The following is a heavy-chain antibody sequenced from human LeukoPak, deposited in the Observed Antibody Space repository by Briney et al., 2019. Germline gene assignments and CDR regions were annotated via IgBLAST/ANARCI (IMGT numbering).Heavy chain of an antibody. CDR3: AKGTSYSSGWPFDY. Sequence: GRSLRLSCAASGFTFSSYGMHWVRQAPGKGLEWVAVISYDGSNKYYADSVKGRFTTSRDNSKNTLYLQMNSLRAEDTAVYYCAKGTSYSSGWPFDYWGQGTLVTVSS. J-gene: IGHJ4*02. D-gene: IGHD6-19*01. CDR1: GFTFSSYG. V-gene: IGHV3-30*18. CDR2: ISYDGSNK.